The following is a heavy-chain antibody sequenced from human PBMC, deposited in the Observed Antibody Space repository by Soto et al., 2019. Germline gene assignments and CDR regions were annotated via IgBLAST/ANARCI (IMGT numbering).Heavy chain of an antibody. D-gene: IGHD3-3*01. CDR1: GFTFSSYG. J-gene: IGHJ6*02. CDR2: ISYDGSNK. Sequence: QVQLVESGGGVVQPGRSLRLSCAASGFTFSSYGMHWVRQATGKGLEWVAVISYDGSNKYYADSVKGRFTISRDNSKNTLYLQMNSLRAEDTAVYYCAKIGHYDFWRSSGMDVWGQGTTVTVSS. CDR3: AKIGHYDFWRSSGMDV. V-gene: IGHV3-30*18.